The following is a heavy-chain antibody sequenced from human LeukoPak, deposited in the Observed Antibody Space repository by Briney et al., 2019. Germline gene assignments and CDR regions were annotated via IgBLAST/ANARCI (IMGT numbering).Heavy chain of an antibody. D-gene: IGHD6-19*01. CDR1: GGSISSYY. CDR2: IYYSGST. CDR3: ARRYSSGWHVYYGMDV. J-gene: IGHJ6*02. V-gene: IGHV4-59*08. Sequence: SETLSLTCTVSGGSISSYYWSWIRQPPGKGLEWIGYIYYSGSTNYNPSLKSRVTISVDTSKSQFSLKLSSVTAADTAVYYRARRYSSGWHVYYGMDVWGQGTTVTVSS.